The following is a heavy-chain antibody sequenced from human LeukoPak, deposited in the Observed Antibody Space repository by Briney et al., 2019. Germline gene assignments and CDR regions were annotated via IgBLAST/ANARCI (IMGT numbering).Heavy chain of an antibody. V-gene: IGHV3-15*01. CDR2: IKSKADGGTT. Sequence: GGSLRLSCAASGFSFSNVWMYWVRQAPHKGPELVGRIKSKADGGTTDYAAAVKGRFTISRDDSINTLYLEMNSLKTEDTAVYYCTTRGINGYLVNWGQGTLVTVSS. J-gene: IGHJ4*02. D-gene: IGHD2-8*01. CDR1: GFSFSNVW. CDR3: TTRGINGYLVN.